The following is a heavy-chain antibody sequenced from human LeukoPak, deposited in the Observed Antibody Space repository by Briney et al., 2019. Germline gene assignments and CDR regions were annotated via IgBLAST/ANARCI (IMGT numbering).Heavy chain of an antibody. D-gene: IGHD3-10*01. CDR1: GGTFSSYA. CDR2: IIPIFGTA. Sequence: SVKVSCKASGGTFSSYAISWVRQAPGQGLEWMGGIIPIFGTANYAQKFQGRVTITTDESTSTAYMELSSLRSEDTAVYYCARVTRLLAPVRVFYYYYYMDVWGKGTTVTVSS. CDR3: ARVTRLLAPVRVFYYYYYMDV. J-gene: IGHJ6*03. V-gene: IGHV1-69*05.